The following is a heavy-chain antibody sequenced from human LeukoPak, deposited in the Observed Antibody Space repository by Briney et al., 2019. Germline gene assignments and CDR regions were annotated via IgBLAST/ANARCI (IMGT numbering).Heavy chain of an antibody. J-gene: IGHJ3*02. D-gene: IGHD3-22*01. CDR3: AREVYYYDSGGAFDI. V-gene: IGHV3-21*01. Sequence: GGSLRLSCAASGFTFSSYSMNWVRQAPGKGLEWVSSINSSSSYIYYADSVKGSFTISRDNTKNSLYLQMNSLRDEDTDVYYCAREVYYYDSGGAFDIWGQGTMVTVSS. CDR1: GFTFSSYS. CDR2: INSSSSYI.